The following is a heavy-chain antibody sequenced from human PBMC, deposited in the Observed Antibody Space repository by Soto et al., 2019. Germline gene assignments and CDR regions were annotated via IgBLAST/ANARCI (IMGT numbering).Heavy chain of an antibody. CDR2: IMPIFGTT. CDR3: ERGGGSDGYFGNWLDP. J-gene: IGHJ5*02. V-gene: IGHV1-69*12. Sequence: QVQLVQSGAEVKKPGSSVKVSCKASGGTFSNYAISWVRQAPGQGLEWVGGIMPIFGTTNFAQKFQGRVTITADAATTTAYMELGGLSSKDTAVSYCERGGGSDGYFGNWLDPWCQGTLVTVSS. D-gene: IGHD2-21*01. CDR1: GGTFSNYA.